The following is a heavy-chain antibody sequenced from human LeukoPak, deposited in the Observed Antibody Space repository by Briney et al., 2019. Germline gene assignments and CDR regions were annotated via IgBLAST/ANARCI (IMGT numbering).Heavy chain of an antibody. CDR2: ISSSSSTI. CDR3: ARVPGGPGGGMVSGLDY. D-gene: IGHD1-26*01. V-gene: IGHV3-48*01. CDR1: GFTFSSYS. Sequence: GGSLRLSCAASGFTFSSYSMNWVRQAPGKGLEWVSYISSSSSTIYYADSVKGRFTISRDNAKNSLYLQMNSLRAEDTAVYYCARVPGGPGGGMVSGLDYWGQGTLVTVSS. J-gene: IGHJ4*02.